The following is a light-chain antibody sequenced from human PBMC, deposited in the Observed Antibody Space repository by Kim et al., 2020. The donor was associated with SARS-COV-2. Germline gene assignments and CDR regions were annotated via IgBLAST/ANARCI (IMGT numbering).Light chain of an antibody. CDR3: AAWDDRLNGCV. V-gene: IGLV1-36*01. J-gene: IGLJ1*01. CDR2: YDD. CDR1: SSNNGNNA. Sequence: QSVLTQPPSVSEAPRQRVTISCSGSSSNNGNNAVNWYQQLPGKAPKLLLYYDDLLPSGVSDRFSGSKSGTSASLAISGLQSEDEADYYCAAWDDRLNGCVFGTGTKVTVL.